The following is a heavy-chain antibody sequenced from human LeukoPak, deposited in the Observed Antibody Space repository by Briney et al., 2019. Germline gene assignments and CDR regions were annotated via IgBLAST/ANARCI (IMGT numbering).Heavy chain of an antibody. V-gene: IGHV1-69*04. J-gene: IGHJ6*02. D-gene: IGHD5-18*01. Sequence: ASVKVSCKASGGTFSSSAITWVRQAPGQGLEWMGRIIPVLNITSYAQKFQGSVTITADTSTSTVYMELSSLRSVETAVYYCARDQGLTAPPPYGLDVWGQGTTVIVSS. CDR2: IIPVLNIT. CDR3: ARDQGLTAPPPYGLDV. CDR1: GGTFSSSA.